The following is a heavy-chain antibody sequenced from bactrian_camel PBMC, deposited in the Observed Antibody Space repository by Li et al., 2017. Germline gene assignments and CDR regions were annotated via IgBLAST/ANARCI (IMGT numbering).Heavy chain of an antibody. D-gene: IGHD7*01. V-gene: IGHV3S1*01. CDR1: GDTYSSNC. J-gene: IGHJ4*01. Sequence: HVQLVESGGGSVQAGGSLRLSCSASGDTYSSNCMGWFRQAPGKGLEWVSTINSGGGSTYYSDSVEGRFTISRDNAKNTMYLQMNSLKTDDTAVYYCAGDPWNWWHSRAGTQVTVS. CDR2: INSGGGST.